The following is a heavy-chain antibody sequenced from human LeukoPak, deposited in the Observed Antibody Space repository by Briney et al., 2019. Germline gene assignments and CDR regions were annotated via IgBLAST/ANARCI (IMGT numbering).Heavy chain of an antibody. CDR1: GGSFSGYY. CDR2: IYYSGST. V-gene: IGHV4-59*08. D-gene: IGHD1-26*01. CDR3: ARQRSYEGAFDI. J-gene: IGHJ3*02. Sequence: SETLSLTCAVYGGSFSGYYWSWIRQPPGKGLEWIGYIYYSGSTNYNPSLKSRVTISVDTSKNQFSLKLSSVTAADTAVYYCARQRSYEGAFDIWGQGTMVTVSS.